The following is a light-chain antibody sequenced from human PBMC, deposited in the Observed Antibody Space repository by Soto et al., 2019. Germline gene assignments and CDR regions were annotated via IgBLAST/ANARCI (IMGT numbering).Light chain of an antibody. CDR1: QSVSSY. Sequence: ENVLTQSPATLSLSPGERATLSCRASQSVSSYLAWYQQKPGQAPRLLIYGASSRATGIPDRFSGSGSGTDFTLTISRLEPEDCAVYYCQQYGSSSITFGQGTRLEIK. CDR2: GAS. J-gene: IGKJ5*01. V-gene: IGKV3-20*01. CDR3: QQYGSSSIT.